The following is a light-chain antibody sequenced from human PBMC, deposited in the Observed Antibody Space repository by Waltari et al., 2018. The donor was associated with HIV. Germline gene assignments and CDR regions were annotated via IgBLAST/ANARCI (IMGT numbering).Light chain of an antibody. Sequence: QSALTQPASVSGSLRQSITITCTGTTSDVGGSNRVSWYQHHPDKAPKLIIYDVTNRPSGVSNRFSGSKSGNTASLTISGLRAEDEAYYYCSSYRSSYTLDIVFGGGTKLTVL. V-gene: IGLV2-14*01. CDR2: DVT. CDR1: TSDVGGSNR. J-gene: IGLJ2*01. CDR3: SSYRSSYTLDIV.